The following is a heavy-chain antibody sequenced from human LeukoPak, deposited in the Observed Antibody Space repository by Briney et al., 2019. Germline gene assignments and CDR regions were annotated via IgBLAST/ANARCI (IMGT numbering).Heavy chain of an antibody. D-gene: IGHD6-19*01. Sequence: SETLSLTCTVSGDSISSGSYYWSWIRQPAGEGLEWIGRIYSSGRTHYSPSLKSRVAISVDTSKNQFSLKLSSVTAADTAVYYCARAAGYSSGWFSRPYTIDYWGQGTLVTVSS. CDR3: ARAAGYSSGWFSRPYTIDY. V-gene: IGHV4-61*02. CDR1: GDSISSGSYY. CDR2: IYSSGRT. J-gene: IGHJ4*02.